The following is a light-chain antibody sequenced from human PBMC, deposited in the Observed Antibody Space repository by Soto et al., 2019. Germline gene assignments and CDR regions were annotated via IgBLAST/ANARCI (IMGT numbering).Light chain of an antibody. CDR1: QRVSSTY. Sequence: EIVLTLCPGTMSLSPGDRAILYCRASQRVSSTYLAWDQQKPGQAPRLLIYGASNRATGSPARFSGSGSGTDFTLTISSWQSEDFALYYCHQYNSWPPGTFGQGTKVGI. J-gene: IGKJ2*01. V-gene: IGKV3-15*01. CDR2: GAS. CDR3: HQYNSWPPGT.